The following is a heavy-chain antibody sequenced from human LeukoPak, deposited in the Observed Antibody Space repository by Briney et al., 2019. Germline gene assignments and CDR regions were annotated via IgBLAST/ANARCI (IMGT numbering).Heavy chain of an antibody. D-gene: IGHD3-3*01. CDR3: ARDPVRFLEWLPNDY. V-gene: IGHV4-38-2*02. CDR1: GGSLSGYY. J-gene: IGHJ4*02. Sequence: PSETLSLTCAVYGGSLSGYYWSWIRQPPGKGLEWIGSIYHSGSTYYNPSLKSRVTISVDTSKNQFSLKLSSVTAADTAVYYCARDPVRFLEWLPNDYWGQGTLVTVSS. CDR2: IYHSGST.